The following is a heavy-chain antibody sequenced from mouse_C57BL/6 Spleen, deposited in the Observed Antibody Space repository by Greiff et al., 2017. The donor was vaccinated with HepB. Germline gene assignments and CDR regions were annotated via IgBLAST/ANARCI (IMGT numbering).Heavy chain of an antibody. J-gene: IGHJ2*01. CDR1: GYTFTSYW. V-gene: IGHV1-64*01. CDR2: IHPNSGST. Sequence: QVQLQQPGAELVKPGASVKLSCKASGYTFTSYWMHWVKQRPGQGLEWIGMIHPNSGSTNYNEKFKSKATLTVNKSSSTAYMQLSSLTSEDSAVYYCARRYGNYFDYWGQGTTLTVSS. D-gene: IGHD2-10*02. CDR3: ARRYGNYFDY.